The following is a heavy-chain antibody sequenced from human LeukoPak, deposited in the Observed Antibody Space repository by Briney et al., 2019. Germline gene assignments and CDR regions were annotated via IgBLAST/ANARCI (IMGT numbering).Heavy chain of an antibody. CDR2: IGTAGDT. J-gene: IGHJ4*02. CDR1: GFTFSSYD. Sequence: GGSLRLSCAASGFTFSSYDMHWVRQATGKGLEWFSAIGTAGDTYYPGSVKGRFTISRENAKNSLYLQMNSLRAGDTAVYYCARGGSGWYEFDYWDQGTLVTVSS. CDR3: ARGGSGWYEFDY. V-gene: IGHV3-13*01. D-gene: IGHD6-19*01.